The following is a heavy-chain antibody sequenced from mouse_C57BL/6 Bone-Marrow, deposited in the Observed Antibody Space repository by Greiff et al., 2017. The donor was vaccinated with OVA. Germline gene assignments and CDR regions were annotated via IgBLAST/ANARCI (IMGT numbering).Heavy chain of an antibody. CDR1: GYTFTSYW. V-gene: IGHV1-50*01. CDR2: IDPSDSYT. J-gene: IGHJ3*01. CDR3: ARIYDGYLAWFAY. D-gene: IGHD2-3*01. Sequence: QVQLQQPGAELVKPGASVKLSCKASGYTFTSYWMQWVKQRPGQGLEWIGEIDPSDSYTNYNQKFKGKATLTVDTSSSTAYMQLSSLTSEDSAVYDCARIYDGYLAWFAYWGQGTLVTVSA.